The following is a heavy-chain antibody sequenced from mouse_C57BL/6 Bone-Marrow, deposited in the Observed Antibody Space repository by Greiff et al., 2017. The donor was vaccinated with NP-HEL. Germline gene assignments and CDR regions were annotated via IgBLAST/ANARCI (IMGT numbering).Heavy chain of an antibody. CDR3: ARIERDYGSIYYAMDY. Sequence: QVTLKESGPGILQPSQTLSLTCSFSGFSLSTFGMGVGWIRQPSGKGLEWLAHIWWDDDKYYNPALKSRLTISKDTSKNQVFLKIANVDTADTATYYCARIERDYGSIYYAMDYWGQGTSVTVSS. J-gene: IGHJ4*01. CDR2: IWWDDDK. CDR1: GFSLSTFGMG. V-gene: IGHV8-8*01. D-gene: IGHD1-1*01.